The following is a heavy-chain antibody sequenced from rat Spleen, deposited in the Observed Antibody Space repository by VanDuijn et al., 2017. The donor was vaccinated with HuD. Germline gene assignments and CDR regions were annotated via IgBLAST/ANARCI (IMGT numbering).Heavy chain of an antibody. CDR3: ARSPYNTHWFVY. J-gene: IGHJ3*01. Sequence: ELQLQESGPGLVKPSQSLSLTCSVTGYSITSSYRWNWIRKFPGNKLEWMGYMSGAGITNYNPSLKSRISISRDTSKNQFFLQVNSVATEDTATYYCARSPYNTHWFVYWGQGALVSVSS. CDR2: MSGAGIT. V-gene: IGHV3-3*01. CDR1: GYSITSSYR. D-gene: IGHD1-10*01.